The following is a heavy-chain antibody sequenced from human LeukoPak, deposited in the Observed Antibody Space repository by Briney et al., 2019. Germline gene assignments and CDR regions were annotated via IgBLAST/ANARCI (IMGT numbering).Heavy chain of an antibody. CDR1: GGSVRSDSNY. V-gene: IGHV4-61*01. Sequence: PSETLSLTCTVSGGSVRSDSNYWSWIRQPPGKGLEWIGYIGYSGTTDYNPSLKSRVTISVDTSKNQFSLKLSSVTAADTAVYYCARHFGRITMVRGGRLDVWGQGTTVTVSS. CDR3: ARHFGRITMVRGGRLDV. CDR2: IGYSGTT. J-gene: IGHJ6*02. D-gene: IGHD3-10*01.